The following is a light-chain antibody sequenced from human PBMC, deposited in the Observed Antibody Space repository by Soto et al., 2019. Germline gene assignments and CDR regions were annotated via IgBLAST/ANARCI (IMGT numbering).Light chain of an antibody. V-gene: IGLV2-23*02. CDR1: ISDVGTYHL. CDR3: CSYAGSSTYV. Sequence: QSVLTQPASVSGSPGQSITISCTGTISDVGTYHLVSWYQQHPGKAPKLMIYEVSKRPSGVSNRFSGSKSGNTASLTISGLQSEDEADYYCCSYAGSSTYVFGIGTKLTVL. J-gene: IGLJ1*01. CDR2: EVS.